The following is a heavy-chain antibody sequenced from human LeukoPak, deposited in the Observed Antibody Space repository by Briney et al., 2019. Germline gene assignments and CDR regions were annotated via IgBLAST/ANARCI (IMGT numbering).Heavy chain of an antibody. J-gene: IGHJ4*02. CDR3: AIFRGTYGDNENDY. CDR1: GGTFRSYA. V-gene: IGHV1-69*01. Sequence: GASVKVSCKASGGTFRSYAITWVRQAPGKGLEWMGGIIPMINTPKYAQKFQGRVSITADESTSTGYMEVSSLRSEDTAVYYCAIFRGTYGDNENDYWGQGTLVTVSS. D-gene: IGHD4-17*01. CDR2: IIPMINTP.